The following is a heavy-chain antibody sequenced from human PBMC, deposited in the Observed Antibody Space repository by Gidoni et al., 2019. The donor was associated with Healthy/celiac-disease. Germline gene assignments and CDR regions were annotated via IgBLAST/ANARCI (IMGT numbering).Heavy chain of an antibody. V-gene: IGHV3-23*01. CDR3: AKDTRRRLVGTTLDAFDI. J-gene: IGHJ3*02. D-gene: IGHD1-26*01. Sequence: EVQLLESGGGLVQPGGSLRLSCAASGFTFSSYAMSWVRQAPGKGLEWVSAISGSGGSTYYADSVKGRFTISRDNSKNTLYLQMNSLRAEDTAVYYCAKDTRRRLVGTTLDAFDIWGQGTMVTVSS. CDR1: GFTFSSYA. CDR2: ISGSGGST.